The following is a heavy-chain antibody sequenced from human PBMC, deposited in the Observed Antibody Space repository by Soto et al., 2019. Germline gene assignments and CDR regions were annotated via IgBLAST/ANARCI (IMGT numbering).Heavy chain of an antibody. D-gene: IGHD3-22*01. CDR1: GFTFSSYW. J-gene: IGHJ4*02. CDR2: IWYDGSNK. Sequence: PGGSLRLSCAASGFTFSSYWMHWVRQAPGKGLEWVAVIWYDGSNKYYADSVKGRFTISRDNSKNTLYLQMNSLRAEDTAVYYCARDSSGYCFDYWGQGTLVTVSS. V-gene: IGHV3-33*08. CDR3: ARDSSGYCFDY.